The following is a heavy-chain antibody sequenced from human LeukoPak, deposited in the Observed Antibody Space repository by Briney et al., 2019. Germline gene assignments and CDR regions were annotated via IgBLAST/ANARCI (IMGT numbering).Heavy chain of an antibody. CDR3: ARGEHAFNTAMDRTPFDY. D-gene: IGHD5-18*01. Sequence: SQTLSLTCAISGDSVSSNSVAWNWLRQSPSRGLEWLGRTYCRTRCYKDYALSVKSRISINSDTSQNQFSLQLSSVTPEDAAVYYCARGEHAFNTAMDRTPFDYWGQGTLVTVSS. V-gene: IGHV6-1*01. J-gene: IGHJ4*02. CDR1: GDSVSSNSVA. CDR2: TYCRTRCYK.